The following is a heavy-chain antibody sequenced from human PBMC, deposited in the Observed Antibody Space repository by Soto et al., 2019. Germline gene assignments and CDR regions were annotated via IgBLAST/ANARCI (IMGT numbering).Heavy chain of an antibody. CDR2: ISYDGSNK. J-gene: IGHJ5*02. CDR1: GFTFSSYG. CDR3: AKDLSSSDNWFDP. Sequence: GGSLRLSCAASGFTFSSYGMHWVRQAPGKGLEWVAVISYDGSNKYYADSVKGRFTISRDNSKNTLYLQMNSLRAEDTAVYYCAKDLSSSDNWFDPWGQGTLVTVSS. V-gene: IGHV3-30*18. D-gene: IGHD6-6*01.